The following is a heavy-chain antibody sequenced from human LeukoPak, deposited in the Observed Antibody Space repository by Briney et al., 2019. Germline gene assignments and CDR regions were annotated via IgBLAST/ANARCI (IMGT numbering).Heavy chain of an antibody. CDR1: RGSITTYY. CDR3: ATDRQEGGSGSYWFDP. V-gene: IGHV4-59*01. J-gene: IGHJ5*02. D-gene: IGHD3-10*01. Sequence: AETQSLICTVSRGSITTYYWSWIRQPAGKGREWIGNEYHSGSTTYNYALKSRVSMSVDMSKNQFSLNLRSVTAADTATYYCATDRQEGGSGSYWFDPWGQGTQVTVSS. CDR2: EYHSGST.